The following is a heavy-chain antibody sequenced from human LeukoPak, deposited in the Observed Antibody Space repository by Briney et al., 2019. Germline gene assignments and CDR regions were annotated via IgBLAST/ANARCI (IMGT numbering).Heavy chain of an antibody. D-gene: IGHD6-19*01. V-gene: IGHV4-59*01. CDR2: MYRTGST. CDR1: GGSISSYY. Sequence: SETLSLTCTVSGGSISSYYWSWIRQPPGKGLEWIGYMYRTGSTNYNPPLKSRVTITPDTSKNQFSLRLTSVTAADTAVYYCAREGTYGWYNWFDPWGQGTLVTVSS. J-gene: IGHJ5*02. CDR3: AREGTYGWYNWFDP.